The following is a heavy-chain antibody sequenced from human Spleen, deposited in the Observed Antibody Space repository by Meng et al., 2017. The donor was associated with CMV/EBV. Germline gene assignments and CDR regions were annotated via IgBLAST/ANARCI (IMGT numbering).Heavy chain of an antibody. CDR3: TTDLDEGYCSSTSCYRGYGMDV. CDR1: GFTFSNAW. CDR2: IKSKTDGGTT. Sequence: GESLKISCAASGFTFSNAWMSWVRQAPGKGLEWVGRIKSKTDGGTTDYAAPVKGRFTISRDDSKNTLYLQMNSLKTEDTAVYYCTTDLDEGYCSSTSCYRGYGMDVWGQGTTVTVSS. J-gene: IGHJ6*02. V-gene: IGHV3-15*01. D-gene: IGHD2-2*01.